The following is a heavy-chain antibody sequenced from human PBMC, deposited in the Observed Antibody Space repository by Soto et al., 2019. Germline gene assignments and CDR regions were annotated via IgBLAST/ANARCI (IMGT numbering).Heavy chain of an antibody. Sequence: QVQLVESGGGVVQPGRSLRLSCAASGFTFSSNGMQRVRQAPGKGLEWVAVISYDGSNKYYADSVKGRFTISRDNSKNSLYLQMNSLRAEDTAVYYCAKVDYSRSYFDYWGQGTLVTVSS. CDR3: AKVDYSRSYFDY. J-gene: IGHJ4*02. CDR2: ISYDGSNK. D-gene: IGHD1-26*01. V-gene: IGHV3-30*18. CDR1: GFTFSSNG.